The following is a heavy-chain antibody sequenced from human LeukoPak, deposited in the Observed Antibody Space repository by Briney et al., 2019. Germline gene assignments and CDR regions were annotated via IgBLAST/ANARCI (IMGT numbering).Heavy chain of an antibody. CDR1: GFTFSSYA. Sequence: GRSLRLSCAASGFTFSSYAMHWVRQAQGKGLEWVALISFDGSNKYYADSVKGRFTISRDNSKNTLYLQMNSLRAEDTAVYYCARDAQWLVLGGLDYWGQGTLVTVSS. CDR3: ARDAQWLVLGGLDY. D-gene: IGHD6-19*01. V-gene: IGHV3-30-3*01. J-gene: IGHJ4*02. CDR2: ISFDGSNK.